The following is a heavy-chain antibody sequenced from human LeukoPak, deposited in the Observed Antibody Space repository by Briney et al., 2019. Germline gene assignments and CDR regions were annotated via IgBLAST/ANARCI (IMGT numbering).Heavy chain of an antibody. V-gene: IGHV3-23*01. Sequence: PGGSLRLSCAASGFTFSNYAMSWVRQAPGKGLEWVSGITASGGGTYYADSVRGRFTVSRDNSKNTLYLQMNSLRAEDTAVYYCAKRLDTVVKAFDSWGQGTLVTVSS. J-gene: IGHJ4*02. CDR2: ITASGGGT. CDR1: GFTFSNYA. D-gene: IGHD5-18*01. CDR3: AKRLDTVVKAFDS.